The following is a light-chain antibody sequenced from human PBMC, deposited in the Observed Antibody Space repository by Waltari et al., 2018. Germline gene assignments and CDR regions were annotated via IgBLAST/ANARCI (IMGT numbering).Light chain of an antibody. CDR3: CSYAGRNIWV. CDR2: DVI. Sequence: QSALTQPASVSGSPGQSITIPCTGTSSTVGFYNLVSWYQQHPDKAPKLMVYDVIELPSGVSTRFSGSKSGNTASLTISGLQAEDEADYYCCSYAGRNIWVFGGGTKVTVL. J-gene: IGLJ3*02. V-gene: IGLV2-23*02. CDR1: SSTVGFYNL.